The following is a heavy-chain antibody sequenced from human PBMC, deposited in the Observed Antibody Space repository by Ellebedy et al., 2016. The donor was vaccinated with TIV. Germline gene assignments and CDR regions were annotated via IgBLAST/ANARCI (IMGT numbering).Heavy chain of an antibody. CDR3: ARDPYNWNGPFDY. D-gene: IGHD1-20*01. CDR1: GFSFSNYA. CDR2: ISGSGDGT. Sequence: GESLKISCAASGFSFSNYAMSWVRQAPGKGLEWVSGISGSGDGTYYADSVKGRFTISRDNAKSTLYLQMNSLRAEDTAGYYCARDPYNWNGPFDYWGQGTLVTVSS. J-gene: IGHJ4*02. V-gene: IGHV3-23*01.